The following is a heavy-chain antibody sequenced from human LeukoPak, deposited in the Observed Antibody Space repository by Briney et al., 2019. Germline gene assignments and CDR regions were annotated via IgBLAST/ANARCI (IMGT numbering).Heavy chain of an antibody. J-gene: IGHJ3*01. CDR2: LYYSGST. D-gene: IGHD3-22*01. CDR1: GGSLSSASYF. V-gene: IGHV4-39*01. CDR3: AKAGVRYSDSSALYAFDF. Sequence: SETLSLTCTVSGGSLSSASYFWGWIRQPPGTGLEWIGTLYYSGSTYYSASLKSRVTMSGNTSRNQFSLRLSSVNAADTAVYYCAKAGVRYSDSSALYAFDFWGPGTMVTVSS.